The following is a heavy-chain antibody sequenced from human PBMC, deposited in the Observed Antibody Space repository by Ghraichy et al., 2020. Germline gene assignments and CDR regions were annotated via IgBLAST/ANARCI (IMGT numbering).Heavy chain of an antibody. Sequence: ASVKVSCKASGYTFTSYGIRWVRQAPGQGLEWMGWISAYNGNTNYAQKLQGRVTMTTDTSTSTAYMELRSLRSDDTAVYYCVRNSLTGYYYGYWGQGTLVTVSS. D-gene: IGHD3-9*01. CDR1: GYTFTSYG. CDR2: ISAYNGNT. CDR3: VRNSLTGYYYGY. V-gene: IGHV1-18*01. J-gene: IGHJ4*02.